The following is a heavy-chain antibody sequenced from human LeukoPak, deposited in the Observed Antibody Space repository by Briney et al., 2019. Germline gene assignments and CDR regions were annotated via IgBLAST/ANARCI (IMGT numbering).Heavy chain of an antibody. J-gene: IGHJ4*02. V-gene: IGHV3-23*01. CDR2: ISGSGGST. CDR1: GFTFSSYA. CDR3: AKDSPIVGATAHSDYY. Sequence: PGGSLRLSCAASGFTFSSYAMSWVRQAPGKGLEWVSAISGSGGSTYYADSVKGRFTISRDNSKNTLYLQMNSLRAEDTAVYYCAKDSPIVGATAHSDYYWGQGTLVTVSS. D-gene: IGHD1-26*01.